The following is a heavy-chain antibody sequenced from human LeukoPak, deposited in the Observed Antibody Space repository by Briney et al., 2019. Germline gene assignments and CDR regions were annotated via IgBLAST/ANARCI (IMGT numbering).Heavy chain of an antibody. J-gene: IGHJ6*03. CDR1: GGSISSYY. CDR2: IYYTGST. V-gene: IGHV4-59*12. D-gene: IGHD2-2*01. Sequence: ASETLSLTCTVSGGSISSYYWSWIRQPPGKGLEWIGYIYYTGSTNYNPSLKSRVTISVDTSKNQFSLKLSSVTAADTAVYYCARELGDIVVVPAADNYYYYYYMDVWGKGTTVTISS. CDR3: ARELGDIVVVPAADNYYYYYYMDV.